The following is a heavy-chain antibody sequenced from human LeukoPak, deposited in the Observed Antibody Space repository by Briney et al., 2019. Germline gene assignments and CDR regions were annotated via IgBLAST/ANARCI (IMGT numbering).Heavy chain of an antibody. J-gene: IGHJ3*02. CDR1: GFSFSAYN. Sequence: GGSLRLSCAASGFSFSAYNMHWVRQSPGKGLEYVSGISSYGDRTYYANSVKGRFTISGDNSKNTLYLQMGGLREEDMAVYYCARVLAGAPGAFDIWGQGTMVTVSS. CDR2: ISSYGDRT. CDR3: ARVLAGAPGAFDI. D-gene: IGHD1-26*01. V-gene: IGHV3-64*01.